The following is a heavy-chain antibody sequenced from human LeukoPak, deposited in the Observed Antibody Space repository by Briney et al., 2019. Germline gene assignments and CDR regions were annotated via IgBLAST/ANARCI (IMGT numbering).Heavy chain of an antibody. CDR2: INHSGST. Sequence: SETLSLTCAVYGGSFSGYYWSWIRQPPGKGLQRIGEINHSGSTNYNPSFKSRVNISVDTSKNQFSLKLSSVTAAVTAVYYCARGRSLPGSYCHYYYYYNGMDVWGQGTTVTVSS. V-gene: IGHV4-34*01. J-gene: IGHJ6*02. CDR1: GGSFSGYY. D-gene: IGHD3-10*01. CDR3: ARGRSLPGSYCHYYYYYNGMDV.